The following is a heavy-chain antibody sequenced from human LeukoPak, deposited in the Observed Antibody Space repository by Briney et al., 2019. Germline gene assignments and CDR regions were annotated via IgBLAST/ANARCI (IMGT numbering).Heavy chain of an antibody. V-gene: IGHV3-9*01. D-gene: IGHD3-22*01. CDR2: ISWNSGSI. J-gene: IGHJ3*02. CDR1: GFTFDDYA. CDR3: AKVQYYYDSTAGAAFDI. Sequence: PGRSLRLSCAASGFTFDDYAMHWVRQAPGKGLEWVSGISWNSGSIGYADSVKGRFTISRDNAKNSLYLQMNSLRAEDTALYYCAKVQYYYDSTAGAAFDIWGQGTMVTVSS.